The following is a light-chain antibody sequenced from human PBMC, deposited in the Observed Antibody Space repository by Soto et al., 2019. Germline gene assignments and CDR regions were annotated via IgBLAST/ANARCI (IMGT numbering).Light chain of an antibody. J-gene: IGKJ1*01. V-gene: IGKV3-11*01. CDR1: QALNTR. CDR2: LTS. Sequence: EIVLTQSPATLSAFPGDRVTLSCRASQALNTRLAWYQHKPGQAPRLLIYLTSNRAAGVPARFSAWGSETDFTLTISDVEPEDFDVYYCHQRQSWPRTLGQGTKVDIK. CDR3: HQRQSWPRT.